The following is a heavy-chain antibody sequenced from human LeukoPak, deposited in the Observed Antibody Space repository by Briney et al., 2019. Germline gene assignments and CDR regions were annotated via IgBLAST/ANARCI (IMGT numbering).Heavy chain of an antibody. D-gene: IGHD4-17*01. CDR1: GFTFSSCG. CDR3: AKDQGDGAYYF. CDR2: IWYDGSNK. J-gene: IGHJ4*02. Sequence: PGGSLRLSCAASGFTFSSCGMHRFRQAPGKGLEWVALIWYDGSNKYYADSVKGRFTISRDNSKNTLYLQMNSLRAEDTAVYYCAKDQGDGAYYFWGQGTLVTVSS. V-gene: IGHV3-33*06.